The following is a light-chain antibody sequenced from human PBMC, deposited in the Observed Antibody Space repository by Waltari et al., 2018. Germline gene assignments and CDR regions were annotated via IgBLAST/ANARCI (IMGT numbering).Light chain of an antibody. Sequence: DIQMTQSPTSVSASVGARVTITCRASQDILSWLAWYQQKPGKAPKLLISAASGLESGVPSRFSGRGSGTDFTLTISSLQPEDFATYYCQQADRLPLTFGGGTKVEIK. CDR1: QDILSW. J-gene: IGKJ4*01. CDR3: QQADRLPLT. CDR2: AAS. V-gene: IGKV1-12*01.